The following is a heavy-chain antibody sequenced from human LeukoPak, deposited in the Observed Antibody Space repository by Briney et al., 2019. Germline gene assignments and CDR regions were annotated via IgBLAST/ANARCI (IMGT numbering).Heavy chain of an antibody. Sequence: ASVKVSCKASGYTFTSYYMHWVRQAPGQGLEWMGIINPSGGSTSYAQKFQGRVTMTRDTSTSTVYMELSSLRSEDTAVYYCARKYYDFWSGYYSGYYGMDVWGQGTTVTVSS. CDR1: GYTFTSYY. CDR3: ARKYYDFWSGYYSGYYGMDV. V-gene: IGHV1-46*01. CDR2: INPSGGST. D-gene: IGHD3-3*01. J-gene: IGHJ6*02.